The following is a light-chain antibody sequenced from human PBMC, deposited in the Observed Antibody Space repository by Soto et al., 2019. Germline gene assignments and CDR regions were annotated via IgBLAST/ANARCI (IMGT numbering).Light chain of an antibody. CDR3: QQDKGDWT. V-gene: IGKV1-5*03. CDR2: AAS. CDR1: QSISGS. Sequence: DIQMTQSPSTLSASVGARVTITCRASQSISGSLAWYQQKPGKAPKLLIYAASNLKSGVPSRFSGSGSGTEYTLTSSSLQPDDSASYYWQQDKGDWTFGQGTRVEIK. J-gene: IGKJ1*01.